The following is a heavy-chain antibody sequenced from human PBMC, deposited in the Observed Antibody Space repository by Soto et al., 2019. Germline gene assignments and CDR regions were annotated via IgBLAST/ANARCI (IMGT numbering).Heavy chain of an antibody. CDR3: TRALSGSYDS. CDR2: TYYRSKWST. V-gene: IGHV6-1*01. D-gene: IGHD1-26*01. CDR1: GDSVSSRSAA. J-gene: IGHJ5*01. Sequence: SQTLSLTCAISGDSVSSRSAAWNWIRQFPSRGLEWLGRTYYRSKWSTDYAVSVKSRIIINPDTSKNQFSLQLNSVTPEDTAVYYCTRALSGSYDSWGQGTLVTVSS.